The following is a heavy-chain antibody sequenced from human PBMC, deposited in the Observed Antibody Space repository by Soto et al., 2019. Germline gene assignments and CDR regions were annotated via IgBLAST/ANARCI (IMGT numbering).Heavy chain of an antibody. CDR2: INPFDGSR. J-gene: IGHJ4*02. CDR3: SRVDPGETSPFDH. Sequence: GASVKVSCKASGYIFTSYYIHWVRQAPGQGLEWMGWINPFDGSRMFAQSFQGRVAMTRDTSTSTVYMEVSSLRSEDTAVYYCSRVDPGETSPFDHWGQGTLVTVSS. D-gene: IGHD3-10*01. V-gene: IGHV1-46*03. CDR1: GYIFTSYY.